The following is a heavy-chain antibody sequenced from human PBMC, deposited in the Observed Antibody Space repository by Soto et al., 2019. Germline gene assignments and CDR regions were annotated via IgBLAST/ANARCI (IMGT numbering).Heavy chain of an antibody. Sequence: QVQLVQSGAEVKKPGSSVKVSCKASGGTFSSYTISWVRQAPGQGLEWMGRIIPILGIANYAQKFQGRVTITADKSTSTAYMELSSLRSEVTAVYYCAREEYYYGSGAFFDYWGQGTLVTVSS. D-gene: IGHD3-10*01. CDR3: AREEYYYGSGAFFDY. J-gene: IGHJ4*02. CDR2: IIPILGIA. CDR1: GGTFSSYT. V-gene: IGHV1-69*08.